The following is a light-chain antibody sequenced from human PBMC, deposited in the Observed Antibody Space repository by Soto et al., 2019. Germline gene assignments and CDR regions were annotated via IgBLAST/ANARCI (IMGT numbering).Light chain of an antibody. J-gene: IGLJ1*01. CDR3: CSYTVSGTCV. CDR2: AVS. V-gene: IGLV2-14*01. CDR1: SSDVGGYNY. Sequence: QSVLTQPASVSGSPGQSITISCTGTSSDVGGYNYVSWYQQHPGKAPKLMIYAVSNRPSGVSNRFSGSKSGNTATLTISGLQAEDEADYYCCSYTVSGTCVFGTGTKVTVL.